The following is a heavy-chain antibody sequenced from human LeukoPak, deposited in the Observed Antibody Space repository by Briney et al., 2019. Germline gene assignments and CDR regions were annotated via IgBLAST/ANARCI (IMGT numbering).Heavy chain of an antibody. V-gene: IGHV3-66*01. CDR1: GFTVSSNY. CDR3: ARDGYYYGSGAYPGD. J-gene: IGHJ4*02. CDR2: IYAGGKT. Sequence: GGSLRLSCAASGFTVSSNYMSWVRQAPGKGLERVSVIYAGGKTCYADSVKGRFTISRDNSKNTLYLQMNSLRAEDTAVYYCARDGYYYGSGAYPGDWGQGTLVTVSS. D-gene: IGHD3-10*01.